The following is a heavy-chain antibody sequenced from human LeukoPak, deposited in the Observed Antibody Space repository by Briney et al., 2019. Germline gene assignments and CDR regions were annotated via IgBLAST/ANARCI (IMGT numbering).Heavy chain of an antibody. V-gene: IGHV4-59*01. CDR3: ARAGYCGGDCYSRAFDI. Sequence: TSETLSLTCTVTGGSISEDYWSWIRQPPGKGLEWIGYIYYSGSTNYNPSLKSRVTISVDTSKNQFSLKLSSVTAADTAVYYCARAGYCGGDCYSRAFDIWGQGTMVTVSS. D-gene: IGHD2-21*02. J-gene: IGHJ3*02. CDR2: IYYSGST. CDR1: GGSISEDY.